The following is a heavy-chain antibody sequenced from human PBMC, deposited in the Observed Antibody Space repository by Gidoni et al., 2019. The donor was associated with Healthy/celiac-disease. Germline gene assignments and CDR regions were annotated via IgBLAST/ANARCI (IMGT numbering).Heavy chain of an antibody. D-gene: IGHD3-3*01. V-gene: IGHV3-23*01. CDR2: ISGSGGST. J-gene: IGHJ4*02. Sequence: EVQLLESGGGLVQPGGSLRLSCAASGFTFSSYAMSWVRQAPGKGLEWVSAISGSGGSTYYADSVKGRFTISRDNSKNTLYLQMNSLRAEDTAVYYCAKDLSDYDFWSGPGNFDYWGQGTLVTVSS. CDR3: AKDLSDYDFWSGPGNFDY. CDR1: GFTFSSYA.